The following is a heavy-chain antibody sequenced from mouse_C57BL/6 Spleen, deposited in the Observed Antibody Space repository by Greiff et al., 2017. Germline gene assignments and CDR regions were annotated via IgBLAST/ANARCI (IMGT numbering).Heavy chain of an antibody. CDR1: GYTFTSYW. D-gene: IGHD1-3*01. J-gene: IGHJ3*01. CDR3: ARGEWPPAWFAY. V-gene: IGHV1-72*01. CDR2: IDPSSGGT. Sequence: QVQLQQPGAELVKPGASVKLSCKASGYTFTSYWMHWVKQRPGRGLEWLGRIDPSSGGTKYNEKFKSKATLTVDKPSSTAYMQLSSLTSEDSAVYYCARGEWPPAWFAYWGQGTLVTVSA.